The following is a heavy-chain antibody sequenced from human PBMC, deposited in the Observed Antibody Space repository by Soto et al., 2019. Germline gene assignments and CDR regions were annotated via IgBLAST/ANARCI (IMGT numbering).Heavy chain of an antibody. V-gene: IGHV4-59*02. D-gene: IGHD2-15*01. J-gene: IGHJ4*02. CDR1: GGSVSGYY. CDR2: VFYSGNT. Sequence: SETLSLTCTVSGGSVSGYYWSWIRRPPGKGLEWIGYVFYSGNTIYNPSLKSRVTISLDTSKNQFSLKLTSVAAADTDIYFCSFEVAGTIHYWGQGSLVTVS. CDR3: SFEVAGTIHY.